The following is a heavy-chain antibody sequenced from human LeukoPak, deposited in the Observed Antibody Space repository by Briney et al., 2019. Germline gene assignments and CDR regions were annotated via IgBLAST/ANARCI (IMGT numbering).Heavy chain of an antibody. CDR3: ARDDEYSSGWYGIDY. CDR2: ISAYNGNT. D-gene: IGHD6-19*01. CDR1: GYTFTSYG. Sequence: ASVKVSCKASGYTFTSYGISWVRQAPGQGLEWMGWISAYNGNTNYAQKLQGRVTTTTDTSTSTAYMELRSLRSDDTAVYYCARDDEYSSGWYGIDYWDQGTLVTVSS. J-gene: IGHJ4*02. V-gene: IGHV1-18*01.